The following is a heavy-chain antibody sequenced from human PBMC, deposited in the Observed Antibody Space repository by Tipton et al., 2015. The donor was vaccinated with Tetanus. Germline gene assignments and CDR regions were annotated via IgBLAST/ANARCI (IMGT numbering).Heavy chain of an antibody. D-gene: IGHD3-9*01. V-gene: IGHV4-59*01. J-gene: IGHJ4*02. CDR3: ARGYNGYDILTAYPHYFDS. Sequence: TLSLTCTVSGGSIFSYYWSWIRQPPGKGLEWIGFVYHSGFTKYNSSLKSRVSISVDTSKNQFSLKVTSVTAADTAVYYCARGYNGYDILTAYPHYFDSWGQGTLVTVSS. CDR2: VYHSGFT. CDR1: GGSIFSYY.